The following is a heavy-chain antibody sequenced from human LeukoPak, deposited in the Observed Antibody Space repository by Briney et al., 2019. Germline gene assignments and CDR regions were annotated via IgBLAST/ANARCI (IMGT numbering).Heavy chain of an antibody. Sequence: PSETLSLTCTVSGGSISSYYWSWIRQPAGKGLEWIGRIYTSGSTNYNPSLKSRVTMSVDTSKNQFSLTLSSVTAADTAVYYCARAGLRGGYYYYYMDVWGKGTTVTVSS. D-gene: IGHD2-15*01. CDR3: ARAGLRGGYYYYYMDV. V-gene: IGHV4-4*07. CDR2: IYTSGST. J-gene: IGHJ6*03. CDR1: GGSISSYY.